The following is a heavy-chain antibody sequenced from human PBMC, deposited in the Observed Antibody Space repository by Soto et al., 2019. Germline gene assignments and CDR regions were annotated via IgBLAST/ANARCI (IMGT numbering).Heavy chain of an antibody. CDR3: AAGVMITTSSRAYYYGSDV. Sequence: PLASVTVSCTASGFTFTSSAVQWVRQARGQRLEWIGWIVVGSGNINYAQKFQERVTITRYMSTSTAYMELSSLRSEDTAVYYCAAGVMITTSSRAYYYGSDVWGQGTTVTVSS. CDR1: GFTFTSSA. J-gene: IGHJ6*02. D-gene: IGHD3-16*01. V-gene: IGHV1-58*01. CDR2: IVVGSGNI.